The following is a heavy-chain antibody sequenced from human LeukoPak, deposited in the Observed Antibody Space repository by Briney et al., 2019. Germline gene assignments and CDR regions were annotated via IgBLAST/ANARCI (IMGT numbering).Heavy chain of an antibody. CDR1: GYSFTSYW. CDR3: ARHLEGPVGATGGLRYYYYMDV. J-gene: IGHJ6*03. Sequence: GESLKISCKGSGYSFTSYWIGWVRQMPGKGLEWMGIIYPGDSDTRYSPSFQGQVTISADKSISTAYLQWSSLKASDTAMYYCARHLEGPVGATGGLRYYYYMDVWGKGTTVTVSS. D-gene: IGHD1-26*01. CDR2: IYPGDSDT. V-gene: IGHV5-51*01.